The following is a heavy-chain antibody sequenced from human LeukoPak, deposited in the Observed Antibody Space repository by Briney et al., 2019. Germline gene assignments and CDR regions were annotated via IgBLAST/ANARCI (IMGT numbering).Heavy chain of an antibody. CDR1: GFTFGDYA. Sequence: GGSLRLSCTASGFTFGDYAMTWVRQAPGKGLEWVGFIRSKAYGGTAEYAAPVKGRFTISRDDSKSIAYLQMNSLETEDTAVYFCSRMIYCSGGSCSSDYGGQGTLVSVSS. CDR2: IRSKAYGGTA. D-gene: IGHD2-15*01. V-gene: IGHV3-49*04. J-gene: IGHJ4*02. CDR3: SRMIYCSGGSCSSDY.